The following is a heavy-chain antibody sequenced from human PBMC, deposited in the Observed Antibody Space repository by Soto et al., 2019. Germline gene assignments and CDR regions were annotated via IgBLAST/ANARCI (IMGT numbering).Heavy chain of an antibody. Sequence: GGSLRLSCAASGFTVSSNYMSWVRQAPGKGLEWVSVIYSGGSTYYADSVKGRFTISRDNSKNTLYLQMNSLRAEDTAVYYCARGVFGVSNWFDPWGQGTLVTVSS. CDR1: GFTVSSNY. CDR2: IYSGGST. D-gene: IGHD3-3*01. V-gene: IGHV3-66*01. CDR3: ARGVFGVSNWFDP. J-gene: IGHJ5*02.